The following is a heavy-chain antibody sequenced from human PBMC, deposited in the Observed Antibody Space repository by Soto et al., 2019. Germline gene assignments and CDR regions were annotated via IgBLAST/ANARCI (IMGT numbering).Heavy chain of an antibody. D-gene: IGHD1-7*01. CDR3: ARSNYRGWFDP. CDR1: GDSITSNYW. J-gene: IGHJ5*02. V-gene: IGHV4-28*01. Sequence: QVQLQESDPGLVNPSDTLSLTCAVSGDSITSNYWWGWIRQPPGKGLEWIGYIYYSGNTFYNPSLKSRVTMSVDTSKNQFSLNVNSVTAVDTAVYYCARSNYRGWFDPWGQGTLVTVSS. CDR2: IYYSGNT.